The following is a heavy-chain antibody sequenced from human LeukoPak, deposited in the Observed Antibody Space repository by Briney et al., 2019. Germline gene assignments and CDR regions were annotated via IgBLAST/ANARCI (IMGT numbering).Heavy chain of an antibody. CDR3: ARESPYYYDSSGYYPFDY. J-gene: IGHJ4*02. V-gene: IGHV4-34*01. Sequence: SETLSLTCAVYGGSFSGYYWSWIRQPPGKGLEWIGEINHSGSTNYNPSLKSRVTISVDTSKNQFSLKLSSVTAADTAVYYCARESPYYYDSSGYYPFDYWGQGTLVTVSS. D-gene: IGHD3-22*01. CDR1: GGSFSGYY. CDR2: INHSGST.